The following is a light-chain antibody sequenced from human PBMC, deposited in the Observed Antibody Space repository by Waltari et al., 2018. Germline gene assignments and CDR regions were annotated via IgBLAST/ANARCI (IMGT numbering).Light chain of an antibody. V-gene: IGLV1-47*01. CDR2: RNN. CDR3: ASWDDSHYV. CDR1: HATLASTS. Sequence: QSVLTQPPSASGTPGQRVSISCSGSHATLASTSLYWYQQFPGMAPKLLIYRNNQRPSGVPDRFSGSKFGTSASLAISGLRSEDEAVYYCASWDDSHYVFGTGTKVTVL. J-gene: IGLJ1*01.